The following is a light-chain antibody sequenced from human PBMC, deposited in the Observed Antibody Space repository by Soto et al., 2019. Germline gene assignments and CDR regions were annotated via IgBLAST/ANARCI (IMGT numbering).Light chain of an antibody. CDR2: DAS. J-gene: IGKJ5*01. CDR3: QQRSNWPPIT. V-gene: IGKV3-11*01. Sequence: EIVLTQSPATLSLCPGERATLSCRASQSVSSYLAWYQQKPGQAPRLLIYDASNRATGIPARFRGSGSGTDFTLTITSLEPEDFAVYYCQQRSNWPPITFGQGTRLEIK. CDR1: QSVSSY.